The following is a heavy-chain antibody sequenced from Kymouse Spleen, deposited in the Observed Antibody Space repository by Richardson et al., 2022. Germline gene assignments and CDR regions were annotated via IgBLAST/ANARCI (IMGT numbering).Heavy chain of an antibody. V-gene: IGHV3-48*02. CDR1: GFTFSSYS. CDR3: ARERLSGTDGAFDI. J-gene: IGHJ3*02. CDR2: ISSSSSTI. Sequence: EVQLVESGGGLVQPGGSLRLSCAASGFTFSSYSMNWVRQAPGKGLEWVSYISSSSSTIYYADSVKGRFTISRDNAKNSLYLQMNSLRDEDTAVYYCARERLSGTDGAFDIWGQGTMVTVSS. D-gene: IGHD1-7*01.